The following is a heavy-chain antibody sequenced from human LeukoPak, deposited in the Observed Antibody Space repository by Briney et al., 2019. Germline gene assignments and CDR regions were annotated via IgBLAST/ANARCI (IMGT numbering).Heavy chain of an antibody. V-gene: IGHV4-59*08. CDR3: ARRMAMKVAGGNWSDP. Sequence: SETLSLTCTVSGDSISSYHWNWIRQPPGKGLEWIGYIYYSGGTNYNPSLQSRVTISLDTSKNQFSLRLSSVTAADTAVYYCARRMAMKVAGGNWSDPWGQGTLVTVSS. J-gene: IGHJ5*02. D-gene: IGHD6-19*01. CDR2: IYYSGGT. CDR1: GDSISSYH.